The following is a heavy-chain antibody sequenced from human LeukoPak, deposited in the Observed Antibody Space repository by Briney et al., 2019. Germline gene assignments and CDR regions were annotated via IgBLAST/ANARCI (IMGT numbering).Heavy chain of an antibody. D-gene: IGHD6-13*01. CDR2: ISGSGGST. Sequence: SWIRQHPGKGLEWVSAISGSGGSTYYADSVKGRFTISRDNSKNTLYLQMNSLRAEDTAVYYCAKWDRSSWFPDYWGQGTLVTVSS. CDR3: AKWDRSSWFPDY. J-gene: IGHJ4*02. V-gene: IGHV3-23*01.